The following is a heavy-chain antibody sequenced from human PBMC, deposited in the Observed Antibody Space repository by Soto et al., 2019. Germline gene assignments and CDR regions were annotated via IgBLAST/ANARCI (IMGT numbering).Heavy chain of an antibody. V-gene: IGHV1-2*02. D-gene: IGHD3-3*01. Sequence: ASVKVSCKASGYTFTGYYMHWVRQAPGQGLEWMGWINPNSGGTNYAQKFQGRVTMTRGTSIRTAHMELSRLRSDDTAVYYCASLPTGGVPEDYYYYAMDVWGQGTTVSVS. CDR3: ASLPTGGVPEDYYYYAMDV. CDR2: INPNSGGT. J-gene: IGHJ6*02. CDR1: GYTFTGYY.